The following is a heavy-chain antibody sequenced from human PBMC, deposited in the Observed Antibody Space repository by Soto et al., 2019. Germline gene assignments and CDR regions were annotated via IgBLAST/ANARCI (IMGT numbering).Heavy chain of an antibody. CDR3: ARVMAWGPYYFDY. J-gene: IGHJ4*02. Sequence: SETLSLTCTDSGGSISSYYWSWIRQPPGKGLEWIGYIYYSGSTNYNPSLKSRVTISVDTSKNQFSLKLSSVTAADTAVYYCARVMAWGPYYFDYWGQGTLVTVSS. CDR1: GGSISSYY. D-gene: IGHD3-10*01. V-gene: IGHV4-59*01. CDR2: IYYSGST.